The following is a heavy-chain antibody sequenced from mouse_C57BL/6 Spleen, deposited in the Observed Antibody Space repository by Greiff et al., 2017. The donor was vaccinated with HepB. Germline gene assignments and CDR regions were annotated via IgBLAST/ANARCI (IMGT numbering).Heavy chain of an antibody. Sequence: VQLQQSGPELVKPGASVKIPCKASGYTFTDYNMDWVKQSHGKSLEWIGDINPNNGGTIYNQKFKGKATLTVDKSSSTAYMELRSRTSEDTAVYYCARVLGGTLYAMDYWGQGTSVTVSS. CDR2: INPNNGGT. J-gene: IGHJ4*01. V-gene: IGHV1-18*01. CDR1: GYTFTDYN. D-gene: IGHD1-1*01. CDR3: ARVLGGTLYAMDY.